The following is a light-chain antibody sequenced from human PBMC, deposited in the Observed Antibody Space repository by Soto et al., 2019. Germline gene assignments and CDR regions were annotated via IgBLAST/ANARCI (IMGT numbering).Light chain of an antibody. CDR3: QQYNDYST. Sequence: AIRMTQSPSSFSASTGDRVTITCRASQGISSYLAWYQQKPGKAPKLLIYAASSLHSGVPSRFSGSGSGTDFTLTISSLQPEDFATYYCQQYNDYSTFGQGTKVDIK. CDR1: QGISSY. V-gene: IGKV1-8*01. J-gene: IGKJ1*01. CDR2: AAS.